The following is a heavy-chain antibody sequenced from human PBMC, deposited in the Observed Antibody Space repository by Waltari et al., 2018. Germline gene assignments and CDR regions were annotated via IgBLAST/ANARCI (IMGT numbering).Heavy chain of an antibody. CDR2: MTPNSGNT. J-gene: IGHJ6*02. V-gene: IGHV1-8*01. D-gene: IGHD2-8*01. Sequence: QVQLVQSGAEVKKPGASVKVSCKASGYTFTSYDINWVRQATGQGLEWMGWMTPNSGNTSYAPKFPGRLTLTRNTSISTAYMELSSLRSEDTAVYYCARSVGYCTNGVCYYGMDVWGQGTTVTVSS. CDR3: ARSVGYCTNGVCYYGMDV. CDR1: GYTFTSYD.